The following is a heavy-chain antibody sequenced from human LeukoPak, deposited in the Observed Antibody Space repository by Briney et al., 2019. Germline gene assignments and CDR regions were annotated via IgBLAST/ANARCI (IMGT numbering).Heavy chain of an antibody. J-gene: IGHJ4*02. Sequence: PGGSLRLSCAASGFPFSSYAMSWVRQAPGKGLEWVSAISGSGGSTYYADSVKGRFTISRDNSKNTLYLQMNSLRAEDTAVYYCAKGGSLSPYGGSYYYFDYWGQGTLVTVSS. CDR1: GFPFSSYA. CDR2: ISGSGGST. V-gene: IGHV3-23*01. D-gene: IGHD1-26*01. CDR3: AKGGSLSPYGGSYYYFDY.